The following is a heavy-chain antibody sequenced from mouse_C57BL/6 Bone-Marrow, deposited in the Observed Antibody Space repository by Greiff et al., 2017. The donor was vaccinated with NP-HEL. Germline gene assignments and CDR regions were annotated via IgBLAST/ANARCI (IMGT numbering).Heavy chain of an antibody. CDR2: IDPENGDT. V-gene: IGHV14-4*01. D-gene: IGHD2-3*01. CDR1: GFNIKDDY. Sequence: EVQLQQSGAELVRPGASVKLSCTASGFNIKDDYMNWVKQRHAPGLEWIGWIDPENGDTEYASKFQGKATITADTSSNTAYLQLSSLTSEDTAVYYCTTYPGYYDYWGQGTTLTVSS. J-gene: IGHJ2*01. CDR3: TTYPGYYDY.